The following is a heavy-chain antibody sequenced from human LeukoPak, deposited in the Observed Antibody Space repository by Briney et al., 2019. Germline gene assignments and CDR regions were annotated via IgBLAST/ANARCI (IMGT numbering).Heavy chain of an antibody. CDR2: INPNSGGT. Sequence: ASVKVSCNASGYTFTGYYMHWVRQAPGQGLEWMGWINPNSGGTNYAQKFQGRVTMTRDTSISTAYMELSRLRSDDTAVYYCARLVRGYSYGYEDYFDYWGQGTLVTVSS. CDR1: GYTFTGYY. CDR3: ARLVRGYSYGYEDYFDY. D-gene: IGHD5-18*01. V-gene: IGHV1-2*02. J-gene: IGHJ4*02.